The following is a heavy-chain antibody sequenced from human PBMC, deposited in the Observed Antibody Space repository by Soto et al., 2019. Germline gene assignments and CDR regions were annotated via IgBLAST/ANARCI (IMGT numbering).Heavy chain of an antibody. CDR1: GFIFGDSC. Sequence: PGGSLRLSCAASGFIFGDSCMNWVRQAPGKGLEWVSYISSSSSTIYYADSVKGRFTISRDNAKNSLYLQMNSLRAEDTAVYYCARDSGYSYGPLDYWGQGTLVTVSS. CDR3: ARDSGYSYGPLDY. CDR2: ISSSSSTI. V-gene: IGHV3-48*01. J-gene: IGHJ4*02. D-gene: IGHD5-18*01.